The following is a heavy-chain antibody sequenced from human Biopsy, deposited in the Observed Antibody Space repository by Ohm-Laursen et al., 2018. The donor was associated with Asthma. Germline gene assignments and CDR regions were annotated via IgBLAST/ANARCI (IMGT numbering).Heavy chain of an antibody. J-gene: IGHJ4*02. Sequence: SVKVSCKSLGGTFNTYVIGWVRQTPGQGLEWMGGINSVFGTTTYPQKFQDRVTITADDSTSTVYMELSSLRSKDTAVYYCARKAGSCISRTCYSLDFWGQGTLVTVSS. V-gene: IGHV1-69*13. CDR1: GGTFNTYV. CDR2: INSVFGTT. D-gene: IGHD2-2*01. CDR3: ARKAGSCISRTCYSLDF.